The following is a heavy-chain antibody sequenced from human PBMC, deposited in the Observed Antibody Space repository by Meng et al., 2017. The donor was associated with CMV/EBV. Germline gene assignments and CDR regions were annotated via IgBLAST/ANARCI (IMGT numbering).Heavy chain of an antibody. Sequence: LTCAASGFPFSGYGMHWVRQAPGKGLEWVAFIRYDGSNKYYADSVKGRFTISRDNSKNTLYLQMNSLRAEDTAVYYCAKDRKRYCSSTSCYLGTFDYWGQGTLVTVSS. CDR1: GFPFSGYG. CDR3: AKDRKRYCSSTSCYLGTFDY. V-gene: IGHV3-30*02. D-gene: IGHD2-2*01. J-gene: IGHJ4*02. CDR2: IRYDGSNK.